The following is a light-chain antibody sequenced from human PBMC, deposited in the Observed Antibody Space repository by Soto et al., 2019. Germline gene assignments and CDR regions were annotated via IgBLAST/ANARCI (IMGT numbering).Light chain of an antibody. J-gene: IGLJ1*01. V-gene: IGLV1-44*01. CDR3: AAWDDSLNGGYV. Sequence: QSVLTQPPSASGTPGQRVTISCSGSSSNIGSNTVNWYQQLPGTAPKLLIYSNNQRPSGVPDRFSGSKSGTSASLAISGLQSEDEAAYYCAAWDDSLNGGYVFGTGTKVTVL. CDR1: SSNIGSNT. CDR2: SNN.